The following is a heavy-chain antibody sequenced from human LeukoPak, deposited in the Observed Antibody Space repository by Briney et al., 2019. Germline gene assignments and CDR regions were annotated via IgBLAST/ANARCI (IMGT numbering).Heavy chain of an antibody. Sequence: GGSLRLSCAASGFSFSAYGVHWVRQAPGKGLEWVAVIWYDGSSKDYADSVKGRFTLSRDNSKNTLYLQMNSLTVEDTAVYYCARSQSSSLIDYWGQGTLVTVFS. J-gene: IGHJ4*02. D-gene: IGHD6-13*01. CDR1: GFSFSAYG. V-gene: IGHV3-33*01. CDR2: IWYDGSSK. CDR3: ARSQSSSLIDY.